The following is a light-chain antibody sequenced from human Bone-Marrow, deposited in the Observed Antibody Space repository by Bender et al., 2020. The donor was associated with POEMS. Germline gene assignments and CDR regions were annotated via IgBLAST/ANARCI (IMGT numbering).Light chain of an antibody. V-gene: IGLV6-57*02. CDR1: SGSIASNY. J-gene: IGLJ2*01. Sequence: NFMLTQPHSVSESPGKTVTISCAATSGSIASNYVQWYQQRPGRAPTIVIFEDNQRPSGVPDRFSGSIDSSSNSASLIISGLKTEDEADYYCQSYDSDIYVVFGGGNKVTVL. CDR3: QSYDSDIYVV. CDR2: EDN.